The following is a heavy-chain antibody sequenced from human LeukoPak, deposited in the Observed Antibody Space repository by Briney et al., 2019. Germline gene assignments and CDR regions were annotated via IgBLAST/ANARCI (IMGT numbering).Heavy chain of an antibody. CDR3: ARGIRSGYDLPWFDP. D-gene: IGHD5-12*01. J-gene: IGHJ5*02. Sequence: GASVKVSCKASGGTFSSYAISWVRHAPGQGLEWMGGIIPIFGTANYAQKLQGRVTMTTDTSTSTAYMELRSLRSDDTAVYYCARGIRSGYDLPWFDPWGQGTLVTVSS. CDR2: IIPIFGTA. V-gene: IGHV1-69*05. CDR1: GGTFSSYA.